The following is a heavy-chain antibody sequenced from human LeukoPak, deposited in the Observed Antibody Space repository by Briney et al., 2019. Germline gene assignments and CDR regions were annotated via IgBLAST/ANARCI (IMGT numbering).Heavy chain of an antibody. CDR3: ARLGYCSSTSCFYYYYYGMDV. CDR2: MNPNSGNT. Sequence: ASVKVSCKASGCTFTSYDINWVRQATGQGLEWMGWMNPNSGNTGYAQKFQGRVTMTRNTSISTAYMELSSLRSEDTAVYYCARLGYCSSTSCFYYYYYGMDVWGQGTTVTVSS. V-gene: IGHV1-8*01. J-gene: IGHJ6*02. D-gene: IGHD2-2*01. CDR1: GCTFTSYD.